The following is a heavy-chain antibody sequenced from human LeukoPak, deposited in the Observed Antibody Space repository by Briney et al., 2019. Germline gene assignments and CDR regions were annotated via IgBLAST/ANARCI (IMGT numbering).Heavy chain of an antibody. Sequence: SETLSLTCTVSGGSISSYYWSWIRQPPGKGLEWIGYIYYSGSTNYNPSLKGRVTISVDTSKNQFSLKLSSVTAADTAVYYCAKMKYSSSSWYFQHWGQGTLVTVSS. CDR1: GGSISSYY. CDR2: IYYSGST. V-gene: IGHV4-59*01. J-gene: IGHJ1*01. CDR3: AKMKYSSSSWYFQH. D-gene: IGHD6-6*01.